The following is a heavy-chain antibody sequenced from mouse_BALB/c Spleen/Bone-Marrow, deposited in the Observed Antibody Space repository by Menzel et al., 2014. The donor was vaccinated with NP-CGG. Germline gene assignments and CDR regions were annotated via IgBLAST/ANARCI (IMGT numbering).Heavy chain of an antibody. CDR3: ARYGGYFPWFAY. D-gene: IGHD2-3*01. CDR2: IDPSDSYT. Sequence: VQLQQSGAELVKPGASVKLSCKASGYTFTSYWMHWVKQRPGQGLEWIGEIDPSDSYTNYNQKFKGKATLTVDKSSGTAYMQLSSLTSEDSAVYYCARYGGYFPWFAYWGQGTLVTVSA. V-gene: IGHV1-69*02. J-gene: IGHJ3*01. CDR1: GYTFTSYW.